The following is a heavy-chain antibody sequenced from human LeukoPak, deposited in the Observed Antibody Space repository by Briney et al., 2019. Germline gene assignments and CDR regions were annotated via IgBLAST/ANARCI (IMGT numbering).Heavy chain of an antibody. CDR1: GFIFSTYA. D-gene: IGHD2-2*01. CDR2: RSFDGSKK. Sequence: PGRSLRLSCAASGFIFSTYAMHWVRQAPGKGLEWVAVRSFDGSKKYYADSVKGRFTISRDNSKNTLYLQMNSLRAEDTAVYYCAAVERYCSSTSCPGHAFDIWGQGTMVTVSS. V-gene: IGHV3-30-3*01. CDR3: AAVERYCSSTSCPGHAFDI. J-gene: IGHJ3*02.